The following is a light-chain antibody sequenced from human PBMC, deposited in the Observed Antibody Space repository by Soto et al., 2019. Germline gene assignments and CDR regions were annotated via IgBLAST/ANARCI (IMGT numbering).Light chain of an antibody. V-gene: IGLV2-23*02. J-gene: IGLJ1*01. Sequence: QSVLTQPASVSGSPGQSITISCTATSGDLVSWYQHHPGKAPKLIIYEVTKRPSGVSNRFSGSKSGNTASLTISGLKAEDEADYYCCSFAGDYSYVFGTGTKV. CDR2: EVT. CDR3: CSFAGDYSYV. CDR1: SGDL.